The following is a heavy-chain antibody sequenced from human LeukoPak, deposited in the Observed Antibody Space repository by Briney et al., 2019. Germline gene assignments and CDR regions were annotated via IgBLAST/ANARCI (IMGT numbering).Heavy chain of an antibody. V-gene: IGHV1-69*05. J-gene: IGHJ4*02. Sequence: ASVKVSCKASGGTFSSYAISWVRQAPGQGLEWMGGIIPIFGTANYAQKFQGRVTITTDESTSTAYMELSSLRSEDTAVYYCARGGAARRLFDYWGQGTLVTVSS. CDR1: GGTFSSYA. CDR2: IIPIFGTA. D-gene: IGHD3-16*01. CDR3: ARGGAARRLFDY.